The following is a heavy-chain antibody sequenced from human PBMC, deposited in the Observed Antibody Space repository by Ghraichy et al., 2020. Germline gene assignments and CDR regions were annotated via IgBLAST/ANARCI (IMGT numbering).Heavy chain of an antibody. CDR2: INHSGST. D-gene: IGHD3-22*01. V-gene: IGHV4-34*01. CDR3: ARGPRITMIVVVKRHFDY. J-gene: IGHJ4*02. CDR1: GGSFSGYY. Sequence: SETLSLTCAVYGGSFSGYYWSWIRQPPGKGLEWIGEINHSGSTNYNPSLKSRVTISVDTSKNQFSLKLSSVTAADTAVYYCARGPRITMIVVVKRHFDYWGQGTLVTVSS.